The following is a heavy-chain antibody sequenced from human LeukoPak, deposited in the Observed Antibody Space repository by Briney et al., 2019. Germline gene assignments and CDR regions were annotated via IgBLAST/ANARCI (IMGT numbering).Heavy chain of an antibody. D-gene: IGHD3-22*01. CDR2: ISAYNGNT. CDR3: VRVNPLGITMIVDY. V-gene: IGHV1-18*01. Sequence: ASVKVSCKASGYTFTSYGINWMRHAPGQGLELMGWISAYNGNTNYAQKLQGRVTMTTDTSTSTAYLELRSLRSDYTAVYYCVRVNPLGITMIVDYWGQGSLVTVS. CDR1: GYTFTSYG. J-gene: IGHJ4*02.